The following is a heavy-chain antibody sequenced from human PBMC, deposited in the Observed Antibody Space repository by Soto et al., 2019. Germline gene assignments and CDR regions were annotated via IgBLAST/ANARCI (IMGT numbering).Heavy chain of an antibody. D-gene: IGHD6-19*01. J-gene: IGHJ4*02. CDR3: ARHKQWLALGLG. V-gene: IGHV4-39*01. CDR1: GGSISSSIYF. Sequence: SETLSLTCTVSGGSISSSIYFWGWIRQPPGKGLEWIGSIYYGGSTYYNPSLKSRLTISADTSKNQFSLNLSSVTAADTAVYYCARHKQWLALGLGWGQGTLVTVSS. CDR2: IYYGGST.